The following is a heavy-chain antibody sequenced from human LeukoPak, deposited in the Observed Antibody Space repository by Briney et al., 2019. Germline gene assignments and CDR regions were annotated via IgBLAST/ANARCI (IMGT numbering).Heavy chain of an antibody. Sequence: PSETLSLTCTVSGGSISSSSYYWGWIRRPPGKGLEWIGSIYYSGSTYYNPSLKSRVTISVDTSKNQFSLKLSSVTAADTAVYYCARNDRFVNSSSWYRGLYYFDYWGQGTLVTVSS. J-gene: IGHJ4*02. CDR2: IYYSGST. V-gene: IGHV4-39*07. CDR1: GGSISSSSYY. CDR3: ARNDRFVNSSSWYRGLYYFDY. D-gene: IGHD6-13*01.